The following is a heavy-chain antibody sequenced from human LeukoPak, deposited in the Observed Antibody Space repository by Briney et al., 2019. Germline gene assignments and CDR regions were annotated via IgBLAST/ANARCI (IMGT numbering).Heavy chain of an antibody. V-gene: IGHV4-59*01. CDR2: VFDSGST. CDR3: ARAPIVATIYDYYGMDV. Sequence: SETLSLTCTVSGGSIRSYYWSWIRQPPGKGLEWIGYVFDSGSTNYNPSLKSRVTISVDTSKNQFSLKLSSVTAADTAVYYCARAPIVATIYDYYGMDVWGQGTTVTVSS. J-gene: IGHJ6*02. D-gene: IGHD5-12*01. CDR1: GGSIRSYY.